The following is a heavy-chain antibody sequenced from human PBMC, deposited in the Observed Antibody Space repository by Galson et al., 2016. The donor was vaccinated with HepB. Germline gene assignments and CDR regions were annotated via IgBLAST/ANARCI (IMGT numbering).Heavy chain of an antibody. J-gene: IGHJ3*02. V-gene: IGHV3-23*01. CDR2: ISRSGDST. CDR1: GFTFNNYG. CDR3: VRDSGYCTNIDCRGDAFDI. D-gene: IGHD2-8*01. Sequence: SLRLSCAASGFTFNNYGMTWVRQAPGKGLEVVSSISRSGDSTDYADSVKGRFTISRDNSKNALYLQMNSLRAEDTAVYYCVRDSGYCTNIDCRGDAFDIWGQGTMVTVSS.